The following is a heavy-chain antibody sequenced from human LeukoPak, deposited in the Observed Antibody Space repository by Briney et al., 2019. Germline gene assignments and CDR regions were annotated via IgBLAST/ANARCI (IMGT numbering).Heavy chain of an antibody. J-gene: IGHJ4*02. CDR3: ARTYSYGYIYYSDY. Sequence: GGSLRLSCAASGFTFSSYWMSWVRQAPGKGLEWVANIKQDGSEKYYVDSVKGRFTISRDNAKNSLYLQMNSLRAEDTAVYYCARTYSYGYIYYSDYWGQGTLVTVSS. CDR1: GFTFSSYW. CDR2: IKQDGSEK. D-gene: IGHD5-18*01. V-gene: IGHV3-7*01.